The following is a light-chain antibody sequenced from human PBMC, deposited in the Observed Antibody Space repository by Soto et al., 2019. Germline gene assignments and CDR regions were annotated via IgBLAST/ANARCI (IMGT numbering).Light chain of an antibody. J-gene: IGKJ4*01. CDR3: QRYYNAPFT. CDR1: QGIKNY. CDR2: AAS. Sequence: DIQVTQYPSSLSASVGDRVTITCRASQGIKNYLAWYQQKPGEMPKLLIYAASTLESGIPPRFSGSGSGTDFTLTINNLQPEDVATYYCQRYYNAPFTFGGGTKVEIK. V-gene: IGKV1-27*01.